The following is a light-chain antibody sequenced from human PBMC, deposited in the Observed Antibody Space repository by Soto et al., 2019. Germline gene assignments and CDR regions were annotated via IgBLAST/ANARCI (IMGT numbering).Light chain of an antibody. V-gene: IGKV3-20*01. Sequence: EIVLTQSPGTLSLSPGKRATLSCWASQSVHSSHLAWYQQRPDQPPRLLIYGASSRATGIPDRFSGSGSGTVFTLTISRLEPEDFAVYFCQQYDSSPTTFGQGTKVDI. CDR2: GAS. J-gene: IGKJ1*01. CDR1: QSVHSSH. CDR3: QQYDSSPTT.